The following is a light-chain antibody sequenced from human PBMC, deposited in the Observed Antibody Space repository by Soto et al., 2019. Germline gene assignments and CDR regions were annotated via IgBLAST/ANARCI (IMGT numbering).Light chain of an antibody. CDR2: GAS. Sequence: DIVLTQSPGTLCLSPGERPTLSCSASQSVSSSYLAWYQQKPGQAPRLLIYGASSRATGIPDRFSGSGSGTDFTLTISRLEPEDFAVYYCQQYGSSPPITFGQGTRLEIK. CDR1: QSVSSSY. V-gene: IGKV3-20*01. J-gene: IGKJ5*01. CDR3: QQYGSSPPIT.